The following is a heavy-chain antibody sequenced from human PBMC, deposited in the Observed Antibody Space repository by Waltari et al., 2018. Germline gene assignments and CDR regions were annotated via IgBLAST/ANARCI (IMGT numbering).Heavy chain of an antibody. CDR1: GFTFSSYA. Sequence: QVQLVESGGGVVQPGRSLRLSCAASGFTFSSYAMHWVRQAPGKGLEWVAVISYDGSNKYYADSVKGRFTISRDNSKNTLYLQMNSLRAEDTAVYYCAREEKDNSGYHTTRFGYWGQGTLVTVSS. CDR2: ISYDGSNK. D-gene: IGHD5-12*01. CDR3: AREEKDNSGYHTTRFGY. V-gene: IGHV3-30*07. J-gene: IGHJ4*02.